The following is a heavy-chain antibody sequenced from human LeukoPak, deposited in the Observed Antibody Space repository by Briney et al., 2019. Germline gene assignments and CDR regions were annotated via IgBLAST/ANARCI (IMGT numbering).Heavy chain of an antibody. V-gene: IGHV4-59*01. CDR1: GGSISGYY. D-gene: IGHD3-9*01. CDR2: INYSGST. CDR3: VRYFDWPYAFDI. J-gene: IGHJ3*02. Sequence: SKTLSLTCTVSGGSISGYYWSWIWQPPGKGLEWIGYINYSGSTNYNPSLKSRVTISVDTSKNQFSLKLTSVTAADTAVYHCVRYFDWPYAFDIWGQGTMVTVSS.